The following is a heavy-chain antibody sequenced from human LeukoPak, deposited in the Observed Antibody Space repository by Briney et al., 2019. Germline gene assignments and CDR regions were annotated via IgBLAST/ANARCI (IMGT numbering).Heavy chain of an antibody. J-gene: IGHJ4*02. CDR2: ISFTSSFE. D-gene: IGHD3-16*01. CDR1: GFTFSDYS. CDR3: ARDSLGGDY. V-gene: IGHV3-21*01. Sequence: PGGSLRLSCAASGFTFSDYSMNWVRQAPGKGLEWVASISFTSSFENYADSVKGRVAISRDNAKNSLYLQMNSLRAEDTAVYFCARDSLGGDYWGQGTLVTVSS.